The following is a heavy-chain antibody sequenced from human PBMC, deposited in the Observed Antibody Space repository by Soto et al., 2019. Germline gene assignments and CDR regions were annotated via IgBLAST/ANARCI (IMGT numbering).Heavy chain of an antibody. J-gene: IGHJ4*02. V-gene: IGHV3-23*01. D-gene: IGHD3-16*01. CDR3: TKGWGDY. Sequence: EAQVLESGGGLVQPGGSLRLSCLASGFTFSTYLMGWVRQAPGKGLEWVSGISGAGGITSYADSVKGRFTISRDNSKNTLYLQMNSLRAEDTAVYYCTKGWGDYWGQGTLVTVSS. CDR2: ISGAGGIT. CDR1: GFTFSTYL.